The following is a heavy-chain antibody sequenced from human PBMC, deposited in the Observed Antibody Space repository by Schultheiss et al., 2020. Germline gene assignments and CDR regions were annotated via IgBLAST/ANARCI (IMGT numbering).Heavy chain of an antibody. Sequence: SETLALTCTVSGDSISSGTYYWSWIRQHPGKGLEWLGYIYYSGITYYNPSLKSRVTISVDTSKNQFSLKLSSVTAADTAVYYCARELSYDSSGYSFDYWGQGTLVTVSS. CDR1: GDSISSGTYY. V-gene: IGHV4-30-4*08. CDR3: ARELSYDSSGYSFDY. CDR2: IYYSGIT. J-gene: IGHJ4*02. D-gene: IGHD3-22*01.